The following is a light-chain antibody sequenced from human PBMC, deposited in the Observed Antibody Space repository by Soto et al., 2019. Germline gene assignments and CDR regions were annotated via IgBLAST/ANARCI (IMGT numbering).Light chain of an antibody. Sequence: QSALTQPASVSGSPGQSITISCTGTSSDVGGYNYVSWYQQHPGKAPKLMIYEVSNRPSGVSSRFSGSKSGNTASLTISGLQAEDEADYYCSSYTSISTLVFGGGTKLNVL. V-gene: IGLV2-14*01. J-gene: IGLJ3*02. CDR3: SSYTSISTLV. CDR1: SSDVGGYNY. CDR2: EVS.